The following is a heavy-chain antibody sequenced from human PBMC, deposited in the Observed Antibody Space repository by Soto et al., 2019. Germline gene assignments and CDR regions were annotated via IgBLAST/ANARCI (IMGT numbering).Heavy chain of an antibody. Sequence: EVQLLESGGDLVQPGGSLRLSCAASGFTFSSYAMSWVRQAPGKGLEWVSAISGSGGSTYYADSVKGRFTISRDNSKNTLYLQMNSLRAEDTAVYYCAKGSCSGGSCFEAYWGQGTLVTVSS. D-gene: IGHD2-15*01. CDR1: GFTFSSYA. CDR3: AKGSCSGGSCFEAY. CDR2: ISGSGGST. J-gene: IGHJ4*02. V-gene: IGHV3-23*01.